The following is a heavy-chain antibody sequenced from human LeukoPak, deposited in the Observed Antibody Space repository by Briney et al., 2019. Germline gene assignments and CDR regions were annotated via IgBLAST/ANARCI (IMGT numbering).Heavy chain of an antibody. J-gene: IGHJ4*02. CDR1: GFTFSSYG. D-gene: IGHD2-15*01. CDR3: AKDPVVVAATWEYSFDS. CDR2: ISNDGSNK. V-gene: IGHV3-30*18. Sequence: RPGGSLRLSCAASGFTFSSYGMHWVRQGPGKGLEWVAVISNDGSNKLYADSVKGRFTISRDNSKNTLYLQMNSLRAEDTAVYYCAKDPVVVAATWEYSFDSWGQGTLVTVSS.